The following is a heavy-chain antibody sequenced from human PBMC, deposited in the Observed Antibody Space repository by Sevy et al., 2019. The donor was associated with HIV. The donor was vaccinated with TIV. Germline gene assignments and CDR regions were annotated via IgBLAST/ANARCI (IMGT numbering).Heavy chain of an antibody. CDR2: ISGSGGST. Sequence: EGSLRLSCAASGFTFSSYAMSWVRQAPGKGLEWVSAISGSGGSTYYADSVKGRFTISRDNSKNTLYLQMNSLRAEDTAVYYCAKDSPDSGSYYSRSYYYYYYGMDVWGQGTTVTVSS. D-gene: IGHD3-10*01. CDR1: GFTFSSYA. J-gene: IGHJ6*02. CDR3: AKDSPDSGSYYSRSYYYYYYGMDV. V-gene: IGHV3-23*01.